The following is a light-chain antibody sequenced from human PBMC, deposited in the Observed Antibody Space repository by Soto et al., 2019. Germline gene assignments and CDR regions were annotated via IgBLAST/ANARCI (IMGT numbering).Light chain of an antibody. CDR3: QQYYNGPLT. CDR1: QSVLYSSNNKNY. Sequence: DIVMTQSPDSLAVSLGERATINCKSTQSVLYSSNNKNYLAWYQQKPGQPPKLLIYWASTREFGVPDRFSGSGSGTNFTLTISSLQAEYVAVYYCQQYYNGPLTFGGGTKVDIK. CDR2: WAS. J-gene: IGKJ4*01. V-gene: IGKV4-1*01.